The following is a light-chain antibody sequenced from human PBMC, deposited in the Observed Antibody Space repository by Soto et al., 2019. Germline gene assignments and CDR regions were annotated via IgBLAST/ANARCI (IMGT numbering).Light chain of an antibody. CDR3: QSYDSNLSGYV. J-gene: IGLJ1*01. CDR1: SSNIGAGYD. V-gene: IGLV1-40*01. Sequence: QSVLTQPPSVSGAPGQRVTISCTGSSSNIGAGYDVHWYQQLPGTAPKLLIYGNSNRPSRVPDRFSGSKSGTSASLAITGLQAEDEADYYCQSYDSNLSGYVFGTGTKLTVL. CDR2: GNS.